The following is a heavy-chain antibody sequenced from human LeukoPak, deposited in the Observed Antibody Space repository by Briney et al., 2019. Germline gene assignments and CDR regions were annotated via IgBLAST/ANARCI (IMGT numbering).Heavy chain of an antibody. CDR1: GGSFSGYY. J-gene: IGHJ4*02. Sequence: SETLSLTCAVYGGSFSGYYWSWIRQPPGKGLEWIGEINHSGSANYNPSLKSRVTISVDTSKNQFPLKLSSVTAADTAVYYCARLSAPALHYYDSSGYPPGWDYWGQGTLVTVSS. CDR3: ARLSAPALHYYDSSGYPPGWDY. V-gene: IGHV4-34*01. D-gene: IGHD3-22*01. CDR2: INHSGSA.